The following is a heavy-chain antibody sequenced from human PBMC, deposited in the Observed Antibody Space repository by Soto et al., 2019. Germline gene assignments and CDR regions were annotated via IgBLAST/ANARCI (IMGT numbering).Heavy chain of an antibody. D-gene: IGHD3-16*01. Sequence: EVQLLESGGGLVQPGGSLRLSCAASGSISTTTPLSWVRQAPGKGLEWVSTISGRGTNTYYADSVKGRFIISRDNLKNTVNLRMNSLGVEDTAVYYCATSFRYFDNWGQGTRVTVSS. CDR3: ATSFRYFDN. V-gene: IGHV3-23*01. CDR1: GSISTTTP. J-gene: IGHJ4*02. CDR2: ISGRGTNT.